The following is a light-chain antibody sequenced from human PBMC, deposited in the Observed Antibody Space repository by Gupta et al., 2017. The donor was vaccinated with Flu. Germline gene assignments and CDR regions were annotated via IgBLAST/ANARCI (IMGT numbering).Light chain of an antibody. CDR3: QSYDSITRYVV. Sequence: NFMLTQPHSVSESPGQTVTISCTRTSGSIAPTYVQWYQQRPGSSPTTVIYEDNRRLSGVPDRFSGSIDSSSNSASLTISGLNTEDEADYYCQSYDSITRYVVFGGGTRLTVL. J-gene: IGLJ2*01. CDR1: SGSIAPTY. CDR2: EDN. V-gene: IGLV6-57*01.